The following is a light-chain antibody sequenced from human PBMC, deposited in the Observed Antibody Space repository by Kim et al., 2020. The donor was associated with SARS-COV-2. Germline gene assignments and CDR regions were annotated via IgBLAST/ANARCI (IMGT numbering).Light chain of an antibody. J-gene: IGKJ4*01. Sequence: EIVMTQSPATLSVSPGERATLSCRASQSVSSNLAWYQQKPGQAPRLLIYGASTRATSIPARFSGSGYDTEFTLTISSLQSEDFAVYYCQPYNNWPLTFGGGTKLEI. CDR2: GAS. V-gene: IGKV3-15*01. CDR1: QSVSSN. CDR3: QPYNNWPLT.